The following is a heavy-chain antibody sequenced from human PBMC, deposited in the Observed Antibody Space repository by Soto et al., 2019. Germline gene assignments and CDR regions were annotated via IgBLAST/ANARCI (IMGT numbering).Heavy chain of an antibody. Sequence: QVQLVQSGAEVKKPGSSVTVSCKASGCTFSSYAISWVRQAPGQGLEWMGGIIPSFGTANYAQKFQGRVTITADESTSTAYLELRSLRSEDTAVYYCARVYCGGAGYASSWYFDLWGRGTLVTVSS. CDR1: GCTFSSYA. V-gene: IGHV1-69*01. J-gene: IGHJ2*01. D-gene: IGHD2-21*02. CDR3: ARVYCGGAGYASSWYFDL. CDR2: IIPSFGTA.